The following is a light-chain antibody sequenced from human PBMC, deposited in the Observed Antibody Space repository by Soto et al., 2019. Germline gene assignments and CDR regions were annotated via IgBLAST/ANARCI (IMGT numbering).Light chain of an antibody. CDR1: QSISSN. J-gene: IGKJ4*01. Sequence: EIVLTQSPAALSLSPGERAILSCRASQSISSNLAWYQQKRGQAPRLLIYGASNRATGIPARFSGSGSGTDFTLTISSLEPEDFAVYYCQQRSNWPPLTFGGGTNVEIK. V-gene: IGKV3-11*01. CDR3: QQRSNWPPLT. CDR2: GAS.